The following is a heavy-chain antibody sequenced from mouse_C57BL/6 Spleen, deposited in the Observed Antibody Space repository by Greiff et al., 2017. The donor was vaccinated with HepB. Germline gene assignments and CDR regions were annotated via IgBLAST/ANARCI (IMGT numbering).Heavy chain of an antibody. CDR2: IHPNSGST. CDR1: GYTLTSYW. V-gene: IGHV1-64*01. Sequence: QVQLQQPGAELVKPGASVKLSCKASGYTLTSYWMHWVKQRPGQGLEWIGMIHPNSGSTNYNEKFKSNATLTVDKSSSTAYMQLSSLTSEDSAVYYCARSAHYYGSSFYFGYWGQGTTLTVSS. J-gene: IGHJ2*01. CDR3: ARSAHYYGSSFYFGY. D-gene: IGHD1-1*01.